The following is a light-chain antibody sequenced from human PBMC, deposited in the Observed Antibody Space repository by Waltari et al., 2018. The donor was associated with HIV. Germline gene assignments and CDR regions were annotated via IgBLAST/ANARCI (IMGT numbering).Light chain of an antibody. CDR2: SND. CDR1: SSNIAAGYD. CDR3: QSYDSGLSATV. Sequence: QSVLTQPPSVSGAPGQRVAISCTGSSSNIAAGYDVHWYQVLTGTVPKLLIFSNDTRPSGVPDRFSASKSPTSASLAITGLQPEDEADYYCQSYDSGLSATVFGGGTRLTVL. J-gene: IGLJ3*02. V-gene: IGLV1-40*01.